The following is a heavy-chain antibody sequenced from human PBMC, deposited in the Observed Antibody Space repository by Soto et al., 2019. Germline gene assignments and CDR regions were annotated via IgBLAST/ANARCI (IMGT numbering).Heavy chain of an antibody. V-gene: IGHV4-34*01. D-gene: IGHD2-15*01. CDR3: ARDPGYH. J-gene: IGHJ5*02. CDR2: INHSGST. CDR1: GGSFSGYY. Sequence: QAQLQQWGAGLLKPSDTLSLTCAVYGGSFSGYYWSWIRQPPGKGLEWIGEINHSGSTNYNPSLKSRVTISVDTSKNQFSLKLSSVTAADTAVYYCARDPGYHWGQGTLVTVSS.